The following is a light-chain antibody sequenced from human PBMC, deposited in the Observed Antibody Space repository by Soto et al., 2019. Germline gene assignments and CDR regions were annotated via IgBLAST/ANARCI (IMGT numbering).Light chain of an antibody. CDR1: TGAVTSGHY. CDR3: LLAYSGDREL. Sequence: QAVVTQEPSLTVSPGGTVTLTCGSSTGAVTSGHYPYWFQQKPGQAPRTLIFNTNNKHSWTPARFSGSLLGGKAALTLSGAQPEDEAAYYCLLAYSGDRELFGGGTKLTVL. V-gene: IGLV7-46*01. J-gene: IGLJ3*02. CDR2: NTN.